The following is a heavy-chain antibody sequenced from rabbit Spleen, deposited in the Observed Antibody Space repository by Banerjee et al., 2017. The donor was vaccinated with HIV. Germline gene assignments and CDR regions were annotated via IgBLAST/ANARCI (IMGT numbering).Heavy chain of an antibody. Sequence: QSLEESGGGLVKPGGTLTLTCKASGFDFSSSYYMCWVRQAPGKGLELIACVDTSSVNTADASWAKGRFLMSRTSSTTVTLQMTSLTAADTATYFCARDLAGVIGWNFNLWGQGTLVTVS. J-gene: IGHJ4*01. CDR2: VDTSSVNT. V-gene: IGHV1S40*01. CDR3: ARDLAGVIGWNFNL. D-gene: IGHD4-1*01. CDR1: GFDFSSSYY.